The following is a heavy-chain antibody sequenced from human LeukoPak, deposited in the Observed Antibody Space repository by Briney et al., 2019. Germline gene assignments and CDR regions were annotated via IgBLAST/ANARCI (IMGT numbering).Heavy chain of an antibody. CDR2: INAGNGNT. V-gene: IGHV1-3*01. Sequence: GASVKVSCKASGYTFTSYAMHWVRRAPGQRLEWKGWINAGNGNTKYSQKFQGRVTMTRNTSISTAYMELSSLRSEDTAVYYCARHCSGGAMDYWGQGTLVTVSS. CDR3: ARHCSGGAMDY. J-gene: IGHJ4*02. CDR1: GYTFTSYA. D-gene: IGHD2-15*01.